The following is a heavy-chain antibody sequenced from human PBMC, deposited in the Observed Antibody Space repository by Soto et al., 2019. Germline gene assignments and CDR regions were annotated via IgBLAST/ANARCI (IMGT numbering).Heavy chain of an antibody. Sequence: QVQLQESGPGLVKPSETLSLTCSVSGGSISSDYWSWIRQPPGKGLELIGYIYYTGSTNYTPSLKSRVTISVDTAKNQYSLNLRSVTAADTAVYYCARALRGVVVVAASEMEVWGQGNTVTVS. CDR3: ARALRGVVVVAASEMEV. J-gene: IGHJ6*01. CDR2: IYYTGST. V-gene: IGHV4-59*01. CDR1: GGSISSDY. D-gene: IGHD2-15*01.